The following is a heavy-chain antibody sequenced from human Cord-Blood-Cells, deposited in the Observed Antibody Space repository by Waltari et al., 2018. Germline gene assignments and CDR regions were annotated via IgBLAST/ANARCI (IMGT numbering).Heavy chain of an antibody. D-gene: IGHD3-10*01. Sequence: QVQLQQWGAGLLKPSETLSLTCAVYGGCFSGYYWSWICKPPGKGMEWIGEINHSGSTNYNPSLKSLVTISVDTSKNQFSLKLSSVTAADTAVYYCARARAYYYGSGSYSRWGQGTLVTVSS. V-gene: IGHV4-34*01. CDR3: ARARAYYYGSGSYSR. CDR1: GGCFSGYY. CDR2: INHSGST. J-gene: IGHJ4*02.